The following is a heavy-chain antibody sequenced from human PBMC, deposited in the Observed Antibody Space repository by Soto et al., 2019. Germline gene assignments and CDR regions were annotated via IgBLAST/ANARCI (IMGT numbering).Heavy chain of an antibody. D-gene: IGHD3-16*02. CDR3: ARVKSGCNDKSCYRFSDF. J-gene: IGHJ4*02. V-gene: IGHV3-11*01. CDR1: GFILSDYY. Sequence: QVQLVESGGGLVKPGGSLRLSCVASGFILSDYYMSWMRQAPGKELEWVSYISASGASVYHADSVAGRFTISRDNAKNSLYLEMNNLRAEDTAVYYCARVKSGCNDKSCYRFSDFWGQGTLITVSA. CDR2: ISASGASV.